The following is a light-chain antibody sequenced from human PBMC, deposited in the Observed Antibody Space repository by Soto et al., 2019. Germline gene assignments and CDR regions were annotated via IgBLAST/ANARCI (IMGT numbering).Light chain of an antibody. CDR2: GAS. Sequence: EIVMTQSPATLSVSPGERASLSCRASQSVSSNLAWYQQKPGQAPRLLIYGASTRATGIPVRLSGSGSGTEFTLTISSLQSGDVAVYYCQLYDAWPPGTFGQGTKVEIK. CDR1: QSVSSN. CDR3: QLYDAWPPGT. J-gene: IGKJ1*01. V-gene: IGKV3-15*01.